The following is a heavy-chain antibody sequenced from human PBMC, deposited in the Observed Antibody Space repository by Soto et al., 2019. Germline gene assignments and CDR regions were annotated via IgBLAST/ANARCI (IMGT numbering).Heavy chain of an antibody. CDR3: ARAMITFGGVISSFDY. D-gene: IGHD3-16*02. Sequence: ASVKVSCKASGYTFPSYAISWVRQAPGQGLEWMGWISAYNGNTNYAQKLQGRVTMTTDTSTSTAYMELRSLRSDDTAVYYCARAMITFGGVISSFDYWGQGTLVTVSS. J-gene: IGHJ4*02. CDR2: ISAYNGNT. CDR1: GYTFPSYA. V-gene: IGHV1-18*01.